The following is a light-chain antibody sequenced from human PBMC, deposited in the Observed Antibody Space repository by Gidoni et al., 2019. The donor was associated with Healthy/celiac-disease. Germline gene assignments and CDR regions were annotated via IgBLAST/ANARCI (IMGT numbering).Light chain of an antibody. CDR3: QQYNNWPTS. V-gene: IGKV3-15*01. Sequence: EIVMTQSPAPLSVSPGERATLSCRANQSLSSNLAWYQQKPAHAPRLLIYSASTRATDIPASFSGSGSGTEFTLTISSLQSEDFAVYYCQQYNNWPTSFGPGTKVDIK. J-gene: IGKJ3*01. CDR1: QSLSSN. CDR2: SAS.